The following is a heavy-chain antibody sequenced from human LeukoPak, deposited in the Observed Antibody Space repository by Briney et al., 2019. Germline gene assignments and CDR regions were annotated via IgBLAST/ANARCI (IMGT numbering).Heavy chain of an antibody. CDR1: GYSISSGYY. Sequence: SETLSLTCTVSGYSISSGYYWGWIRQPPGKGLEWIGYIYYSGSTNYNPSLKSQVTISVDTSKNQFSLKLSSVTAADTAVYYCASGYGESTVDYWGQGTLVTVSS. V-gene: IGHV4-38-2*02. D-gene: IGHD5-18*01. CDR2: IYYSGST. J-gene: IGHJ4*02. CDR3: ASGYGESTVDY.